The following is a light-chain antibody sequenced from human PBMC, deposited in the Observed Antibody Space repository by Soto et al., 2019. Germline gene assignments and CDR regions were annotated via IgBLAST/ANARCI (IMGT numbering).Light chain of an antibody. CDR1: SGDIGGYDY. CDR2: DVS. Sequence: QSVLTQPAPVSGSPGQSITISCTGTSGDIGGYDYVSWYQQHPGKAPKLMIYDVSNRPSGVSNRFSGSKSGTTASLTISGLQAEDEADYYCSSYTSSNTYVFGTGTK. J-gene: IGLJ1*01. V-gene: IGLV2-14*03. CDR3: SSYTSSNTYV.